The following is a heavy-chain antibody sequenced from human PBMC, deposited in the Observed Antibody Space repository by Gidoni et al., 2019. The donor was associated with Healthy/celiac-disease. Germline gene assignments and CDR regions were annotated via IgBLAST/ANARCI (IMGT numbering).Heavy chain of an antibody. D-gene: IGHD6-13*01. CDR2: IYYSGST. J-gene: IGHJ5*02. CDR3: ARDGDGSSSWYRWFDP. Sequence: QVQLQESGPGLVKPSQTLSLTYTVSGGSISSGGYSWSWIRQHPGKGLEWIGYIYYSGSTYYNPSLKSRVTISVDTSKNQFSLKLSSVTAADTAVYYCARDGDGSSSWYRWFDPWGQGTLVTVSS. V-gene: IGHV4-31*03. CDR1: GGSISSGGYS.